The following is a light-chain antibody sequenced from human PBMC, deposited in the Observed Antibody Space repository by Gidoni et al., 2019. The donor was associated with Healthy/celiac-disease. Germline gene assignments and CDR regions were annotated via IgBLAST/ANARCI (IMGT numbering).Light chain of an antibody. CDR3: QQYGSSAWT. CDR2: GAS. V-gene: IGKV3-20*01. CDR1: QSVSSSY. Sequence: VLTQSPGTLSLSPGERATLSCRASQSVSSSYLAWYQQKPGQAPRLLIYGASSRATGIPDRFSGSGSGTDFTLTISRLEPEDFAVYYCQQYGSSAWTFGQGTKVEIK. J-gene: IGKJ1*01.